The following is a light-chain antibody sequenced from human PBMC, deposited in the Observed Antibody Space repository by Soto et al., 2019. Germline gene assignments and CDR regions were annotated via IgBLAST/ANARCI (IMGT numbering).Light chain of an antibody. CDR3: QQTFTSPPT. CDR1: RSIGTL. J-gene: IGKJ2*01. CDR2: ATS. V-gene: IGKV1-39*01. Sequence: DILMTQSPSSLSASVGDRVTITCRASRSIGTLLHWYQHKPGKAPNLLISATSNLQSGVPSRFTGSGYGTDFNLSISSLQPGDFATYFCQQTFTSPPTFGRGTQVEIK.